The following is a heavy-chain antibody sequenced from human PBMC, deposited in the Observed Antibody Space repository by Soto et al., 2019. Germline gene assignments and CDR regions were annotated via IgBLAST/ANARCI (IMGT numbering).Heavy chain of an antibody. J-gene: IGHJ4*02. CDR1: GGSISSYY. D-gene: IGHD5-18*01. V-gene: IGHV4-59*13. CDR2: VYYSGST. CDR3: ARTLYSYGPRFDY. Sequence: SETLSLTCTVSGGSISSYYWSWIRQPPGKGLEWIGYVYYSGSTNYNPSLKSRVTISVDTSKNQFSLKLSSVTAADTAVYYCARTLYSYGPRFDYWGQGTLVTVSS.